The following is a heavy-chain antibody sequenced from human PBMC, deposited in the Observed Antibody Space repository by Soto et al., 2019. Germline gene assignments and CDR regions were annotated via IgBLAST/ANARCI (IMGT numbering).Heavy chain of an antibody. V-gene: IGHV3-30-3*01. Sequence: QEQVVESGGGVAQPGRSLRLSCAASGFTFSNYAMHWVRQAPGKGLEWVAVISYDGSNKYYADSVKGRFTISRDNSKNTLYLQMSSLRAEDTAGYYCARDGYGMDVWGQGTTVTVSS. CDR3: ARDGYGMDV. CDR1: GFTFSNYA. CDR2: ISYDGSNK. J-gene: IGHJ6*02.